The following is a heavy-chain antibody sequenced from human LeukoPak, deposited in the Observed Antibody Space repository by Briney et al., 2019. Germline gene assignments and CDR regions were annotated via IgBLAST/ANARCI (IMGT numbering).Heavy chain of an antibody. CDR3: AVGAAAGGRAGWFDP. D-gene: IGHD6-13*01. J-gene: IGHJ5*02. V-gene: IGHV1-8*01. Sequence: ASVKVSCRASGYTFTSYDINWVRQATGQGLEWMGWMNPNSGNTGYAQKFQGRVTMTSNTSISTASMELSSLRSDDTAVYYCAVGAAAGGRAGWFDPWGQGTLVTVSS. CDR1: GYTFTSYD. CDR2: MNPNSGNT.